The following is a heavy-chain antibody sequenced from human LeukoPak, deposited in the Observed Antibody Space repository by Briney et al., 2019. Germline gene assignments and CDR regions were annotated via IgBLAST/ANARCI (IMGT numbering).Heavy chain of an antibody. D-gene: IGHD2-15*01. CDR1: GGSFSGYY. J-gene: IGHJ6*03. CDR2: IYHSGST. CDR3: AAYCSGGSCYATGLDYYMDV. V-gene: IGHV4-34*01. Sequence: SETLSLTCAVYGGSFSGYYWSWIRQPPGKGLEWIGSIYHSGSTYYNPSLKSRVTISVDTSKNQFSLKLSSVTAADTAVYYCAAYCSGGSCYATGLDYYMDVWGKGTTVTVSS.